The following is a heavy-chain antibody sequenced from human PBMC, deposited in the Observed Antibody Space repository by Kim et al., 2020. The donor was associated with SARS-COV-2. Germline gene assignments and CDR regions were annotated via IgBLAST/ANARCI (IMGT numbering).Heavy chain of an antibody. J-gene: IGHJ4*02. V-gene: IGHV3-30*02. D-gene: IGHD3-22*01. CDR3: AKDSGRITMIVVVITGIDY. Sequence: KGRFTISRDNSKNTLYLQMSSLRAEDTAVYYCAKDSGRITMIVVVITGIDYWGQGTLVTVSS.